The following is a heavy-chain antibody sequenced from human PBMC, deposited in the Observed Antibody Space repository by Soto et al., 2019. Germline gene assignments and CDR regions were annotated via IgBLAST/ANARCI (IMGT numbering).Heavy chain of an antibody. CDR2: IKQDGSEK. CDR3: ERDRYYYGMDV. J-gene: IGHJ6*02. CDR1: GFTFSSYW. V-gene: IGHV3-7*03. Sequence: GGSLRLSSAASGFTFSSYWMSWVRQAPGKGLEWVANIKQDGSEKYYVDSVKGRFTISRDNAKNSLYLQMNSLRAEDTAVYYCERDRYYYGMDVWGQGTTVTVSS.